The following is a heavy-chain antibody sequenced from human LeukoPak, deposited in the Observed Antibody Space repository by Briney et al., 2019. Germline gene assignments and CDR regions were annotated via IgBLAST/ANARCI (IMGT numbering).Heavy chain of an antibody. CDR3: ASGRWLHNYYYYGMDV. Sequence: SETLSLTCTVSGGSISSDYWSWIRQRPGKGLEWIGYIYYSGSTNYNPSLKSRVTISVDTSKNQFSLKLSSVTAADTAVYYCASGRWLHNYYYYGMDVWGQGTTVTVSS. J-gene: IGHJ6*02. CDR2: IYYSGST. V-gene: IGHV4-59*01. D-gene: IGHD5-24*01. CDR1: GGSISSDY.